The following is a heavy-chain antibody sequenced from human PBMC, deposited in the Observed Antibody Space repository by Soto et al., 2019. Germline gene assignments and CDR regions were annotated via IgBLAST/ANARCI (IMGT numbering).Heavy chain of an antibody. Sequence: QVQLQESGPGLVKPSETLSLTCTVSGGSISSYYWSWIRQPPGKGLEWIGYMYYSGTTNYNPSLKSRVTISVATSKNQFSLKLSSVTAADTAVYYCARRKGATMRRGHFDYWGQGTLVTVSS. CDR3: ARRKGATMRRGHFDY. CDR1: GGSISSYY. J-gene: IGHJ4*02. CDR2: MYYSGTT. V-gene: IGHV4-59*01. D-gene: IGHD5-12*01.